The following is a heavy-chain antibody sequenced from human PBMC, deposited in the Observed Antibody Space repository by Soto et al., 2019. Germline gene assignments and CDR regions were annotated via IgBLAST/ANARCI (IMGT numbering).Heavy chain of an antibody. CDR1: GYTFTSYY. CDR3: ARGNYYGSGSYYNGLPGVDFDY. J-gene: IGHJ4*02. V-gene: IGHV1-46*03. D-gene: IGHD3-10*01. CDR2: INPSGGST. Sequence: ASVKVSCKASGYTFTSYYMHWVRQAPGQGLEWMGIINPSGGSTSYAQKFQGRVTMTRDTSTSTVYMELSSLRSEDTAVYYCARGNYYGSGSYYNGLPGVDFDYWGQGTLVTVSS.